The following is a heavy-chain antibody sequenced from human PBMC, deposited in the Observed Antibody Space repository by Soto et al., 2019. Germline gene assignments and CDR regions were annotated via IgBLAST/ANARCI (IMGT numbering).Heavy chain of an antibody. CDR1: GGSISSSSYS. Sequence: SETLSLTCIVSGGSISSSSYSWAWIRQPPGKGLEWIGYIYYGGNTYYNPSLKSRVTISVDTSKNQFSLKLSSVTAADTAVYYCARVEDYYDSSGYLDYWGQGTLVTVSS. CDR2: IYYGGNT. V-gene: IGHV4-39*01. D-gene: IGHD3-22*01. CDR3: ARVEDYYDSSGYLDY. J-gene: IGHJ4*02.